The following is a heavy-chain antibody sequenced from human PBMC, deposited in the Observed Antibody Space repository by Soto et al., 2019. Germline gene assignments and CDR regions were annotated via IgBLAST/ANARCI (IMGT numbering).Heavy chain of an antibody. Sequence: VGSVRLSCADSGFTFSRYEMNWVRQAPGKGLEWVSYISSSSSTLYYADSVKGRFTISRDNAKNSLYLQMNSLRAEDTAVYYCARGGSGRYFWYFDLWGRGTLVTVSS. V-gene: IGHV3-48*03. CDR3: ARGGSGRYFWYFDL. J-gene: IGHJ2*01. D-gene: IGHD1-26*01. CDR1: GFTFSRYE. CDR2: ISSSSSTL.